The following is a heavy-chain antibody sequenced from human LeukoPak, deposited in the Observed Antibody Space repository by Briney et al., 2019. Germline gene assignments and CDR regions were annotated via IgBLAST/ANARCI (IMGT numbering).Heavy chain of an antibody. J-gene: IGHJ5*02. CDR3: ARDGTLLRFLEWFQNWFDP. CDR1: GFTFSSYG. Sequence: GGSLRLSCAASGFTFSSYGMHWVRQAPGKGLEWVAVIWYDGSNKYYADSVKGRFTISRDNAKNSLYLQMNSLRAEDTAVYYCARDGTLLRFLEWFQNWFDPWGQGTLVTVSS. CDR2: IWYDGSNK. V-gene: IGHV3-33*01. D-gene: IGHD3-3*01.